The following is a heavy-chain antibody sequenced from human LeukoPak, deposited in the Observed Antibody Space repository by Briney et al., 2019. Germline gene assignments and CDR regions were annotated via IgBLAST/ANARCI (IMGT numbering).Heavy chain of an antibody. J-gene: IGHJ3*02. CDR1: GFTFSSYA. Sequence: PGGSLRLSCAASGFTFSSYAMNWVRQAPGKGLEWVSYITSGASTIYYADSVKGRFTISRDNAKNSMYLQMNSLRAEDTAMYYCARATYYYDSVDAFDIWGQGTMVTVSS. V-gene: IGHV3-48*03. CDR2: ITSGASTI. CDR3: ARATYYYDSVDAFDI. D-gene: IGHD3-10*01.